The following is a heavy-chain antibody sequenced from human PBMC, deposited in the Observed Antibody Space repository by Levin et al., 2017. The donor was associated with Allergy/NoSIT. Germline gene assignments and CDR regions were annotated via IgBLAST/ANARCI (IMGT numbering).Heavy chain of an antibody. CDR2: IFSGGST. D-gene: IGHD1-1*01. V-gene: IGHV3-53*01. CDR1: GFTVSTNY. Sequence: PGGSLRLSCAASGFTVSTNYMSWVRQAPGKGLEWVSVIFSGGSTYYADTVKGRFTISRDNSKNTLYLQMNSLRVEDTAVYYCARDGWRDTTLPGSDYYYYAMDVWGQGTTVTVSS. CDR3: ARDGWRDTTLPGSDYYYYAMDV. J-gene: IGHJ6*02.